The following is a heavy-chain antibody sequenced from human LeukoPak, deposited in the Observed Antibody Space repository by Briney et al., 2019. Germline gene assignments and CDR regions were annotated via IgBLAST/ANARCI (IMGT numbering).Heavy chain of an antibody. J-gene: IGHJ4*02. CDR1: GFTFSSYS. Sequence: PGGSLRLSCAASGFTFSSYSMNWVRQAPGKGLEWVSYISSSSSTIYYADSVKGRFTISRDNAKNTLYLQMNSLRAEDTAVYYCAKAMYNWNEGLIDYWGQGTLVTVSS. D-gene: IGHD1-1*01. CDR3: AKAMYNWNEGLIDY. CDR2: ISSSSSTI. V-gene: IGHV3-48*01.